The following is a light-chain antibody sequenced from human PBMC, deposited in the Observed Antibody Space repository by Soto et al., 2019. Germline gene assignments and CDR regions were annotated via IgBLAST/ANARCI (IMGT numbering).Light chain of an antibody. J-gene: IGLJ2*01. CDR3: QSYDSSLSGSKV. V-gene: IGLV1-40*01. CDR1: SSNIGAGYD. Sequence: QSVLTQPPSVSGALGQRVTISCTGSSSNIGAGYDVHWYQQLPGTAPKLLIYGNTNRPSGVPDRFSGSKSGTSASLAITGLQAEDEADYSCQSYDSSLSGSKVFGGGTQLTVL. CDR2: GNT.